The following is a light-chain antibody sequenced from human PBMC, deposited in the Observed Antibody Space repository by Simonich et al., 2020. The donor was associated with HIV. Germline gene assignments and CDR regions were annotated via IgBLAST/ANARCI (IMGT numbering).Light chain of an antibody. V-gene: IGKV1-16*01. J-gene: IGKJ1*01. CDR3: QQYNSYPWT. CDR1: QDISKY. Sequence: DIQMTQSPSSLSASVGDRVTITCQASQDISKYLNWYQQKPGKAPKLLIYGASTLQSGVPSRFSGSGSGTQFTLTISSLQPDDFATDYCQQYNSYPWTFGQGTKVEIK. CDR2: GAS.